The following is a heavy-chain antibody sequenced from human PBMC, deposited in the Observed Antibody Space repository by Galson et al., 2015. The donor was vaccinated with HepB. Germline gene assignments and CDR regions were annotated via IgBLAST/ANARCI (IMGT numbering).Heavy chain of an antibody. CDR2: ISAYNGNT. D-gene: IGHD3-10*01. V-gene: IGHV1-18*04. J-gene: IGHJ6*02. CDR3: ARDITMVRGVIITDYYYGMDV. CDR1: GYTFTSYG. Sequence: SVKVSCKASGYTFTSYGISWVRQAPGQGLEWMGWISAYNGNTNCAQKLQGRVTMTTDTSTSTAYMELRSLRSDDTAVYYCARDITMVRGVIITDYYYGMDVWGQGTTVTVSS.